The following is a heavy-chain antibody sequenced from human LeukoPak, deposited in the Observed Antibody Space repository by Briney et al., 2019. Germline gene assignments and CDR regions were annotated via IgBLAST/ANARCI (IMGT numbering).Heavy chain of an antibody. J-gene: IGHJ4*02. CDR3: ARDVHKYYYDSSGYLDY. CDR2: IYHSGST. V-gene: IGHV4-38-2*02. D-gene: IGHD3-22*01. CDR1: GYSISSGYY. Sequence: SETLSLTCTVSGYSISSGYYWGWIRQPPGKGLEWIGSIYHSGSTYYNPSLKSRVTISVDTSKNQFSLKLSSVTAADTAVYYCARDVHKYYYDSSGYLDYWGQGTLVTVSS.